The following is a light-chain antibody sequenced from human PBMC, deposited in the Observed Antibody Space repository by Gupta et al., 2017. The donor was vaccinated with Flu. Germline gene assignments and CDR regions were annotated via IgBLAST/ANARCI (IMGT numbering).Light chain of an antibody. CDR2: TNN. CDR3: ATWDDSLDGWV. Sequence: QSVLTQPPSASGTPGQRVTISCSGSTSNIGSNTVNWYQQLPGTAPKLLIHTNNQRPSGVPDRVSGSKSGTSASLAISGPQSEDEADYYCATWDDSLDGWVFGGGTKVTVL. J-gene: IGLJ3*02. V-gene: IGLV1-44*01. CDR1: TSNIGSNT.